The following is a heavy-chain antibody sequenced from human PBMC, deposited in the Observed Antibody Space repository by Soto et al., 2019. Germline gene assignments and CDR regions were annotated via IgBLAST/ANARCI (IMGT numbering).Heavy chain of an antibody. D-gene: IGHD6-6*01. CDR1: GFTFGDYA. Sequence: GGSLRLSCAASGFTFGDYAMHWVRQAPGKGLEWVSGISGSGGSTYYADSVKGRFTISRDNSKNTLYLQMNSPRAEDTAVYYCARYSSSPMGYYFDYWGQGTLVTVSS. V-gene: IGHV3-23*01. CDR2: ISGSGGST. J-gene: IGHJ4*02. CDR3: ARYSSSPMGYYFDY.